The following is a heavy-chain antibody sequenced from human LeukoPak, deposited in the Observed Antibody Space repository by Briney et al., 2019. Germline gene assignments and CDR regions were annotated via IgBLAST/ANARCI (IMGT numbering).Heavy chain of an antibody. Sequence: GGALRLSCVASGWTFSRYWMHWVRQAPGKGVVWVSRNNSDGSSTSYADSVKSRFTNSTDNAKNKLYLQMNSLRAEDTAVYYCARDKDIRYWGQGTLVTVSS. CDR2: NNSDGSST. V-gene: IGHV3-74*01. D-gene: IGHD2-15*01. CDR3: ARDKDIRY. J-gene: IGHJ4*02. CDR1: GWTFSRYW.